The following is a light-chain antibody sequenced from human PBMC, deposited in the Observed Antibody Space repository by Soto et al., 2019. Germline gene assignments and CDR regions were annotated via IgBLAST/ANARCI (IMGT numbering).Light chain of an antibody. CDR2: KAS. CDR3: QQYNSSRWT. V-gene: IGKV1-5*03. Sequence: DIQMTQSPSTLSASVGDRVTITCRASQSISTYLAWYQQKPGKAPKLLIYKASSLESGVPSRFSSSGSGTEFTLTISSLQPDDFATYYRQQYNSSRWTFCLGTKVE. J-gene: IGKJ1*01. CDR1: QSISTY.